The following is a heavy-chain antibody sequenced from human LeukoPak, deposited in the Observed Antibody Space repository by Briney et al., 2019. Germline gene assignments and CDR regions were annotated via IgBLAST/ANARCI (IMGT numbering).Heavy chain of an antibody. V-gene: IGHV3-30*18. CDR2: ISYDGSNK. Sequence: GRSLRLSCAASGFTFSSYGMHWVRQAPGKGLEWVAVISYDGSNKYYADSVKGRFTFSRDNSKNTLYLQMNSLRAEDTAVYYCAKGYAVNYYGSGSYSEYFQHWGQGTLVTVSS. CDR3: AKGYAVNYYGSGSYSEYFQH. CDR1: GFTFSSYG. D-gene: IGHD3-10*01. J-gene: IGHJ1*01.